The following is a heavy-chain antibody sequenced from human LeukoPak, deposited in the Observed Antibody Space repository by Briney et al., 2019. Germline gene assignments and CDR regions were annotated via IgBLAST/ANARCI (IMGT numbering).Heavy chain of an antibody. V-gene: IGHV1-69*13. CDR1: GYTFTSYY. J-gene: IGHJ6*02. CDR3: AREDPYYYGMDV. Sequence: GASVKVSCKASGYTFTSYYMHWVRQAPGQGLEWMGGIIPIFGTANYAQKFQGRVTITADESTSTAYMELSSLRSEDTAVYYCAREDPYYYGMDVWGQGTTVTVSS. CDR2: IIPIFGTA.